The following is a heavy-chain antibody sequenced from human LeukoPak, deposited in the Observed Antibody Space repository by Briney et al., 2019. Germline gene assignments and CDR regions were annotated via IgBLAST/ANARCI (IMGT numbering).Heavy chain of an antibody. CDR2: IYYSGST. D-gene: IGHD2-2*02. V-gene: IGHV4-39*01. J-gene: IGHJ3*02. CDR1: GGSISSSDYY. CDR3: ARLGVITAAILQDFMYAFDI. Sequence: SETLSLTCTVSGGSISSSDYYWGWIRQPPGKGLEWIGSIYYSGSTYYNPSLKSRVTISVDTSKNQFSLKLSSVTAADTAVYYCARLGVITAAILQDFMYAFDIWGQGTMVTVSS.